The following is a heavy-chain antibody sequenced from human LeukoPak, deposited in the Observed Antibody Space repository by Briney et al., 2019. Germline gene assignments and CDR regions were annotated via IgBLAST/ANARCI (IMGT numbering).Heavy chain of an antibody. CDR1: GFTFTNAW. Sequence: PGGSLRLSCAASGFTFTNAWMTWVRQAPGKGLEWVGRIKSKRDGGAIDYAAPVKGRFTISRDDSKDRLYLQMNNLKIEDAAIYYCTTVGSAWNFDYWGQGTLVTVSS. CDR3: TTVGSAWNFDY. CDR2: IKSKRDGGAI. J-gene: IGHJ4*02. V-gene: IGHV3-15*01. D-gene: IGHD6-25*01.